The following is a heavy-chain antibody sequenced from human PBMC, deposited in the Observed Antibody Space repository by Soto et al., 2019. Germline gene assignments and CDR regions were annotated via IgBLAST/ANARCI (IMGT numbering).Heavy chain of an antibody. J-gene: IGHJ4*02. Sequence: QLQLQESGPGLVKPSETLSLTCTVSGGSISRDNYHWGWIRQSPGKGLEWIGSIFYSGTTYYNPSLKSRVTISVDTSKSQFSLKLHSVTAADTAVYYCAGVHCSRGNCYGVDYWGQGTLVIVSS. CDR3: AGVHCSRGNCYGVDY. D-gene: IGHD2-15*01. CDR1: GGSISRDNYH. V-gene: IGHV4-39*01. CDR2: IFYSGTT.